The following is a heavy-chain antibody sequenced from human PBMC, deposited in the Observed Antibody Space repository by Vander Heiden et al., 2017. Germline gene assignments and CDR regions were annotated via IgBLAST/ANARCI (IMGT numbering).Heavy chain of an antibody. Sequence: QLQLQESGPALVKPSETLSLTCTVAVGSVRSSGYYWGWIRQPPGKGLEWIGSIYYSGSTYYNPSLKSRVTISVDTSKNQFSLKLSSVTAADTAVYYCARNGAAAGTPYYGMDVWGQGTTVTVSS. CDR2: IYYSGST. CDR3: ARNGAAAGTPYYGMDV. J-gene: IGHJ6*02. V-gene: IGHV4-39*01. D-gene: IGHD6-13*01. CDR1: VGSVRSSGYY.